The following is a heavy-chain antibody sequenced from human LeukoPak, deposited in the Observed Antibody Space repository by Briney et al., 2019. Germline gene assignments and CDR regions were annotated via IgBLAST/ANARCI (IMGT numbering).Heavy chain of an antibody. CDR2: ISGSSSHV. CDR1: GSSFSIYD. Sequence: GGFLRLSCEASGSSFSIYDMNWVRLAPGKGLEWVSSISGSSSHVWYADSVKGRFTSSRDNAKNSLYLQMSSLRVEDTAVYYCARDQYYSDSSGYPYDIWGQGTMVTVSS. D-gene: IGHD3-22*01. CDR3: ARDQYYSDSSGYPYDI. V-gene: IGHV3-21*01. J-gene: IGHJ3*02.